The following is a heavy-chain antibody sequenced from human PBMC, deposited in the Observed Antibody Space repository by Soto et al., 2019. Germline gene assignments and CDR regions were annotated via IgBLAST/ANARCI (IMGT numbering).Heavy chain of an antibody. J-gene: IGHJ4*02. CDR1: GXTFSSYA. V-gene: IGHV1-69*13. D-gene: IGHD6-13*01. CDR2: IIPIFGTA. Sequence: GASVKVSCKASGXTFSSYAISWVRQAPGQGLEWMGGIIPIFGTANYAQKFQGRVTITADESTSTAYMELSSLRSEDTAVYYCATTPGIAAAGRGYYFDYWGQGTLVTVSS. CDR3: ATTPGIAAAGRGYYFDY.